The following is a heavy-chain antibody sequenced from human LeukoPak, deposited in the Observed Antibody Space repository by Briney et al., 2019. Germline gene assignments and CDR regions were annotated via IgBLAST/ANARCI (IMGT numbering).Heavy chain of an antibody. Sequence: GGSLRLSCAASGFTFSSYAMFWVRQAPGKGLGWVSGISGSGGNTYYADSVMGRFTISRDSSKNTLYLQMNGLRADDTAVYYCAKDIGYCSGDSCPYFDHWGQGTLVTVSS. D-gene: IGHD2-15*01. J-gene: IGHJ4*02. CDR3: AKDIGYCSGDSCPYFDH. CDR1: GFTFSSYA. CDR2: ISGSGGNT. V-gene: IGHV3-23*01.